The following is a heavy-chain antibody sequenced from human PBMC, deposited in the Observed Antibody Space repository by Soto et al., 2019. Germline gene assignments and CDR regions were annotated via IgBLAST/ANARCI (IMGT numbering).Heavy chain of an antibody. CDR1: GFTVSSNY. J-gene: IGHJ1*01. CDR3: ARDRVESGYPEYFQH. CDR2: IYSGGST. V-gene: IGHV3-53*01. D-gene: IGHD3-22*01. Sequence: GSLRLSFAASGFTVSSNYMSWFRQAPGKGLEWVSVIYSGGSTYYADSVKGRFTISRDNSKNTLYLQMNSLRAEDTAVYYCARDRVESGYPEYFQHWGQGTLVTVSS.